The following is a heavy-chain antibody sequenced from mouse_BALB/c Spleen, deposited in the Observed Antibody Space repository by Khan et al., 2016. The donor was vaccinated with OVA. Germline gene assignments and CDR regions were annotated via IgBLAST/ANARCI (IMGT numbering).Heavy chain of an antibody. J-gene: IGHJ2*01. V-gene: IGHV3-2*02. CDR2: ISYSGST. Sequence: QLEESGPGLVKPSQSLSLTCTVTGYSITSGYGWNWIRQFPGNKLEWMGYISYSGSTNYNLSLKSRISITRDTSKNQFFLQLNSVTTEDTATYYCARTARIKYWGQGTTLTVSS. CDR1: GYSITSGYG. CDR3: ARTARIKY. D-gene: IGHD1-2*01.